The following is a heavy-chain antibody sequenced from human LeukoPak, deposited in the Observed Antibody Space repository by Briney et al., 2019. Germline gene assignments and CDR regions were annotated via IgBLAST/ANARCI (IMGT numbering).Heavy chain of an antibody. D-gene: IGHD1-1*01. Sequence: GGSLRLSCAASGFTFSSYDMTWVRQAPGKGLEWVSGASASGAKTYYADSVKGRFTISRDNSKNTLYLQMNSLRVDDTAVYYCATRPREQLPGIPWGRGTMVSVSS. CDR2: ASASGAKT. V-gene: IGHV3-23*01. CDR3: ATRPREQLPGIP. CDR1: GFTFSSYD. J-gene: IGHJ3*01.